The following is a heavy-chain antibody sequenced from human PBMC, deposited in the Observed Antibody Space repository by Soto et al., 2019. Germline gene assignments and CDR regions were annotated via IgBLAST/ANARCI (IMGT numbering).Heavy chain of an antibody. CDR1: GYTFTSYG. V-gene: IGHV1-18*01. CDR2: ISAYNGNT. Sequence: QVQLLQSGAEVKKPGASVNVSGKASGYTFTSYGISWVRQAPGHGLEWMGWISAYNGNTNYAQKLQGRVTMTTDTSTSTAYMELRSLRSDDTAVYYCSRVPWCSGGRCYSNWFDPWGQGPLVTVSS. J-gene: IGHJ5*02. D-gene: IGHD2-15*01. CDR3: SRVPWCSGGRCYSNWFDP.